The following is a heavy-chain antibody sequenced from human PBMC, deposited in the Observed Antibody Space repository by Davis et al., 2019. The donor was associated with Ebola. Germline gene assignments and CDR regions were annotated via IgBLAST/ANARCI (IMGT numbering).Heavy chain of an antibody. CDR2: ISGDGGST. D-gene: IGHD6-13*01. Sequence: PGGSLRLSCAASGFTFDDYAMHWVRQAPGKGLEWVSLISGDGGSTYYADSVKGRFTISRDNSKNTLYLQMNSLRAEDTAVYYCAKDGVADQNWFDPWGQGTLVTVSS. V-gene: IGHV3-43*02. CDR3: AKDGVADQNWFDP. J-gene: IGHJ5*02. CDR1: GFTFDDYA.